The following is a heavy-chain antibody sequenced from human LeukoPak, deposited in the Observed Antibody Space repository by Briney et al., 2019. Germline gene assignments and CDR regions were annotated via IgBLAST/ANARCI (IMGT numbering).Heavy chain of an antibody. Sequence: PGGSLRLSCAASGFSFRSFEMSWVRQAPGKGLECIAYISSGAGTIYHADSVKGRFTISRDNANNSLYLQMNGLRAEDTAIYYCARSTELSDPYFYYGMDVWGQGTTDTVSS. CDR2: ISSGAGTI. J-gene: IGHJ6*02. D-gene: IGHD1-26*01. CDR3: ARSTELSDPYFYYGMDV. V-gene: IGHV3-48*03. CDR1: GFSFRSFE.